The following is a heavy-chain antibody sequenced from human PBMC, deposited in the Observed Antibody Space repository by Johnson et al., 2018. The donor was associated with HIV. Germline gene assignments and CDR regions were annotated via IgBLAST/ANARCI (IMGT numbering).Heavy chain of an antibody. V-gene: IGHV3-30*04. CDR3: ARVRRSGWFDNDAFDI. Sequence: QVQLVESGGGVVQPGRSLRLSCAASGFTFSSYAMHWVRQAPGKGLEWVAVISYDGSKKYYADSVKGRFTISRDNSKNTLFLLMSSLRADDTAVYYCARVRRSGWFDNDAFDIWGQGTMVTVSS. J-gene: IGHJ3*02. D-gene: IGHD6-19*01. CDR2: ISYDGSKK. CDR1: GFTFSSYA.